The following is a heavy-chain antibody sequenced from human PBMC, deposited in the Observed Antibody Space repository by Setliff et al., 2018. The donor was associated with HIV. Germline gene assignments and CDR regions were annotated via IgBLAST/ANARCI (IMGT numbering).Heavy chain of an antibody. D-gene: IGHD3-22*01. CDR2: IYHSGNT. CDR1: GDSISSDFY. V-gene: IGHV4-38-2*02. Sequence: KPSETLSLTCTVSGDSISSDFYWGWIRQPPGKGLEWIVSIYHSGNTYYMPSLLSRVTISVDTSKNQFSLKLSSVTAADAAVYYCASRVYYYDSSGYLREEGFDPWGQGTLVTVSS. J-gene: IGHJ5*02. CDR3: ASRVYYYDSSGYLREEGFDP.